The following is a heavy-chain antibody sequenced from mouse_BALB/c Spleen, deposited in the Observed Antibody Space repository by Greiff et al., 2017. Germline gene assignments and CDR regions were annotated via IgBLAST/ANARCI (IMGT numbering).Heavy chain of an antibody. CDR1: GYTFTSYW. V-gene: IGHV1-69*02. D-gene: IGHD2-4*01. J-gene: IGHJ2*01. CDR2: IYPSDSYT. Sequence: VQLQQPGAELVRPGASVKLSCKASGYTFTSYWINWVKQRPGQGLEWIGNIYPSDSYTNYNQKFKDKATLTVDKSSSTAYMQLSSPTSEDSAVYYCTRGLYHEDYWGQGTTLTVSS. CDR3: TRGLYHEDY.